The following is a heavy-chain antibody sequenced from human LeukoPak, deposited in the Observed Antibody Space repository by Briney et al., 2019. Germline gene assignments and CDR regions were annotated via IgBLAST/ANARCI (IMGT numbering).Heavy chain of an antibody. V-gene: IGHV7-4-1*02. D-gene: IGHD3-10*01. J-gene: IGHJ4*02. CDR1: GHTFTSHA. CDR3: ARDSYGPGSYAEY. Sequence: GASVKVSCKASGHTFTSHAIIWVRQAPGQGLEWMGWINTKTGNPTYAQGFTGRFVFSLDTSVSTAYLQISSLKAEDTAVYYCARDSYGPGSYAEYWGQGALVTVSS. CDR2: INTKTGNP.